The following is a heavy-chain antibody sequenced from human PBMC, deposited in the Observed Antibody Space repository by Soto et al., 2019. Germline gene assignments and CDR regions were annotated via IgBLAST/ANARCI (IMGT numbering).Heavy chain of an antibody. V-gene: IGHV3-7*01. CDR3: ARDGEGRCSGGSCYYYYGMDV. J-gene: IGHJ6*02. Sequence: PGGSLRLSCATSGFTFSSYSMSWVRQAPGKGLEWVAKINKDGSEKYYVDSVKGRFTISRDNAKNSLYLQMNSLRAEDTAVYYCARDGEGRCSGGSCYYYYGMDVWGQGTTVTVSS. CDR1: GFTFSSYS. D-gene: IGHD2-15*01. CDR2: INKDGSEK.